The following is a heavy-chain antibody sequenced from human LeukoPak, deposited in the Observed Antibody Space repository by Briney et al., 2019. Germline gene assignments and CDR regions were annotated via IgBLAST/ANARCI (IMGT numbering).Heavy chain of an antibody. CDR1: GFTLSSNY. V-gene: IGHV3-66*01. D-gene: IGHD3-16*01. CDR2: IYSGGST. J-gene: IGHJ4*02. Sequence: GGSLRLSCAASGFTLSSNYVGWVRQAPGKGLEWVSHIYSGGSTYHVDAVKGRFTISRDTSENMVFLQMNSLRAEDTAVYYCAKGGGFAQYYFDYWGQGTLVTVSS. CDR3: AKGGGFAQYYFDY.